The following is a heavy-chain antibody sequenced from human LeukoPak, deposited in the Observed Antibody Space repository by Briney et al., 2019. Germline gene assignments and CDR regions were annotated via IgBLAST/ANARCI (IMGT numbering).Heavy chain of an antibody. CDR1: GYTFTSYD. J-gene: IGHJ4*02. CDR2: INPSGGST. CDR3: ARNADVYYDSSGYYHDY. V-gene: IGHV1-46*03. Sequence: ASVKVSCKASGYTFTSYDINWVRQAPGQGLKWMGIINPSGGSTSYAQKFQGRVTMTRDTSTSTVYMELSSLRSEDTAVYYCARNADVYYDSSGYYHDYWGQGTLVTVSS. D-gene: IGHD3-22*01.